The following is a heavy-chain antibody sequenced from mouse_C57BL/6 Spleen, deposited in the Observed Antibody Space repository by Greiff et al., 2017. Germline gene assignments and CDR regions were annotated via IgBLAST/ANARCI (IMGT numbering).Heavy chain of an antibody. CDR2: IHPNSGST. CDR3: ARFQDGSVAY. D-gene: IGHD2-3*01. Sequence: QVQLQQPGAELVKPGASVKLSCKASGYTFTSYWMHWVKQRPGQGLEWIGMIHPNSGSTNYNEKFKSKATLTVDKSSSTAYRQLSSLTSEDSAVYYCARFQDGSVAYWGQGTLVTVSA. CDR1: GYTFTSYW. J-gene: IGHJ3*01. V-gene: IGHV1-64*01.